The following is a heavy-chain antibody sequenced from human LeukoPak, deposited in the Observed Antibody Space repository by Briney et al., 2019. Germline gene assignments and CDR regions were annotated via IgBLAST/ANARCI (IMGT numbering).Heavy chain of an antibody. CDR2: INTDGSST. Sequence: GGSLRLSCAASGFTFSSYWMHWVRQAPGKGLVWVSRINTDGSSTSYADSVKGRFTISRDNAKNTLYLQMNSLRAEDTAVYYCARVWGINCSGGSCYSQGADYWGQGTLVTVSS. CDR3: ARVWGINCSGGSCYSQGADY. CDR1: GFTFSSYW. V-gene: IGHV3-74*01. D-gene: IGHD2-15*01. J-gene: IGHJ4*02.